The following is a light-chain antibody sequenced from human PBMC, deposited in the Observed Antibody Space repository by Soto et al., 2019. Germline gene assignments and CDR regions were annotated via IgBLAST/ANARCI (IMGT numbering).Light chain of an antibody. J-gene: IGKJ4*01. CDR3: QQYGSSTLT. CDR1: QSVSSSY. CDR2: GAS. Sequence: EIVLTQSPGTLSLSPGERATLSCRASQSVSSSYLAWYQQKPGQAPRLLIYGASSRATGIPDRFSGSGSGTDFPLTISRLEPEDFAVYYCQQYGSSTLTFGGGTKVEIK. V-gene: IGKV3-20*01.